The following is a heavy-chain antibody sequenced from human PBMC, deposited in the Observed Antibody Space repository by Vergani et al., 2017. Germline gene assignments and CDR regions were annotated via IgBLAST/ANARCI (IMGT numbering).Heavy chain of an antibody. CDR3: AKDKFYDILPVGAFDF. D-gene: IGHD3-9*01. V-gene: IGHV3-9*01. Sequence: EVQLVESGGGLVQPGRSLRLSCAASGFTFDDYAMHWVRQAPGKGLEWVSGISWNSSGICYADSVKGRFTISRDNAKNSLYLQMNSLRAEDTALYYCAKDKFYDILPVGAFDFWGQGTMVTVSS. J-gene: IGHJ3*01. CDR1: GFTFDDYA. CDR2: ISWNSSGI.